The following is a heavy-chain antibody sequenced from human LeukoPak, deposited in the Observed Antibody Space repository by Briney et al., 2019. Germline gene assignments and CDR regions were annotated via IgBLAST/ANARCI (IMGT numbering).Heavy chain of an antibody. CDR2: IRVSAGST. CDR3: AKAGGATPRAFDI. D-gene: IGHD5-12*01. V-gene: IGHV3-23*01. CDR1: GFTFNSYA. J-gene: IGHJ3*02. Sequence: PGGSLRLSCAASGFTFNSYAMSWVRQAPGKGLEWVSGIRVSAGSTYYADSVKGRFTISRDNSKNTLYLQMDSLRAEDTALYYCAKAGGATPRAFDIWGQGTMVTVSS.